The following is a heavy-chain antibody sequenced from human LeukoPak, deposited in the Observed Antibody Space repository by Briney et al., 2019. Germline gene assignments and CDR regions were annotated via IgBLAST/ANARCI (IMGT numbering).Heavy chain of an antibody. CDR1: GDSISSYY. D-gene: IGHD2-15*01. V-gene: IGHV4-59*08. Sequence: SETLSLTCTVSGDSISSYYWGWIRQPPGKGLEWIGYIYYSGSTSYNPSLKSRVTISVDMSKNQFSLKLSSVTAADTAVYYCARHDCSGGSCYPDYWGQGTLVTVSS. J-gene: IGHJ4*02. CDR2: IYYSGST. CDR3: ARHDCSGGSCYPDY.